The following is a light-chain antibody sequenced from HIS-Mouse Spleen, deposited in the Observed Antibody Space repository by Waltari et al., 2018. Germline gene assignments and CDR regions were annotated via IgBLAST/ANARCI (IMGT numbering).Light chain of an antibody. CDR3: AAWDDSLSGYV. CDR2: RNN. Sequence: QSVLTQPPSASGTPGQRVTISCSGSSSNIGSNYVYWYQQLPGTAPKLPIYRNNHRPSGVPDRFSGSKSGTSASLAISGLRSEDEADYYCAAWDDSLSGYVFGTGTKVTVL. J-gene: IGLJ1*01. V-gene: IGLV1-47*01. CDR1: SSNIGSNY.